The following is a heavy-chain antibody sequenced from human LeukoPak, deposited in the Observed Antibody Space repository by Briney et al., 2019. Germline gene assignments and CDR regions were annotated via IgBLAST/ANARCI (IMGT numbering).Heavy chain of an antibody. V-gene: IGHV3-23*01. D-gene: IGHD4-17*01. CDR3: AKGQGYNYGDSIDY. CDR1: GFTFNNYA. Sequence: GGSLRLSCAASGFTFNNYAMTWVRQPPGKGLEWVSLINAGSGSSYYTDSVKGRLTFFRDNTKNTLYLQMNSIGDENTAVYYCAKGQGYNYGDSIDYWGQGTLVTVSS. J-gene: IGHJ4*02. CDR2: INAGSGSS.